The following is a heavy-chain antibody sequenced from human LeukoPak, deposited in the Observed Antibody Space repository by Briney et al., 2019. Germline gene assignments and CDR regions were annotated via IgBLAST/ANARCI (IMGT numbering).Heavy chain of an antibody. J-gene: IGHJ4*02. Sequence: ASVKVSCKASGYTFTSYDINWVRQATGQGLEWMRWMNPNSGNTGYAQKFQGRVTMTRNTSISTAYMELSSLRSEDTAVYYCARPAVPSSGWSEEGFDYWGQGTLVIVSS. D-gene: IGHD6-19*01. CDR3: ARPAVPSSGWSEEGFDY. V-gene: IGHV1-8*01. CDR1: GYTFTSYD. CDR2: MNPNSGNT.